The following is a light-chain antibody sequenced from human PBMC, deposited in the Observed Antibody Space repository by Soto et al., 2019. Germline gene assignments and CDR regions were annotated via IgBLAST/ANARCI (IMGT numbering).Light chain of an antibody. CDR1: SSDVGAYHY. Sequence: QSALTQPPSASGSPGQSVTISCTGTSSDVGAYHYVSWYQQHPGKAPKLMIYEVSKRPSGVPDRFSGSKSGNTASLTVSGLQAEDEADYYCCSYAGSNRVFGGGTQLTVL. CDR3: CSYAGSNRV. J-gene: IGLJ3*02. V-gene: IGLV2-8*01. CDR2: EVS.